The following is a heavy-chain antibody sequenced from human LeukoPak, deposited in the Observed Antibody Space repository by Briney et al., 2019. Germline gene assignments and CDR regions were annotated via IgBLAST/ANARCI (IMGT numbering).Heavy chain of an antibody. D-gene: IGHD3-10*01. J-gene: IGHJ6*03. CDR2: ISAYNGNT. Sequence: ASVKVSCKASGYTFTGYYMHWVRQAPGQGLEWMGWISAYNGNTNYAQKFQGRVTMTRDTSISTAYMELSRLRSDDTAVYYCARDLARGYYYYMDVWGKGTTVTISS. CDR3: ARDLARGYYYYMDV. V-gene: IGHV1-2*02. CDR1: GYTFTGYY.